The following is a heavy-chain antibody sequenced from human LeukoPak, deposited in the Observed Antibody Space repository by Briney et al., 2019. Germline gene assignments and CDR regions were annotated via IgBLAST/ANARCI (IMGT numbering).Heavy chain of an antibody. CDR3: ARDRYFDS. J-gene: IGHJ4*02. V-gene: IGHV4-59*01. CDR1: GGSISNYY. CDR2: IHYSGST. Sequence: SETLSLTCTVSGGSISNYYWSWIRQPPGKGLEWIGYIHYSGSTNYNPSLKSRVTISVDTSKNQFSLKLSSVTAADTAVYYCARDRYFDSWGQGALVTVSS.